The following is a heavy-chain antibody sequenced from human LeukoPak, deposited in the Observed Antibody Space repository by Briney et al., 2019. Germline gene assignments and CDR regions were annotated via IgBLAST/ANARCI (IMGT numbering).Heavy chain of an antibody. J-gene: IGHJ4*02. CDR1: GYTFTSYG. CDR2: ISAYNGTT. V-gene: IGHV1-18*01. D-gene: IGHD3-9*01. Sequence: ASVKVSCKASGYTFTSYGIGWGRQAPGQGLEWMGWISAYNGTTNSAQKFQGRVNMTTDTSTSTAYMELRSLRSDDTAVYYCARVYDILTGYYRRTLDYWGQGTLVTVSS. CDR3: ARVYDILTGYYRRTLDY.